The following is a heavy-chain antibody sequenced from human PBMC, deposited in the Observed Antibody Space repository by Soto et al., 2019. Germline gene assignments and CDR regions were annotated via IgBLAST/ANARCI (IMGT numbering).Heavy chain of an antibody. Sequence: SVKVSCKASGGTFSSYAISWVRQAPGQGLEWIGWIVVGSGNTNYAQKFQERVTITRDMSTSTAYMELSSLRSEDTAVYYCAAANWNSYYGMDVWGQGTTVTVSS. V-gene: IGHV1-58*02. CDR2: IVVGSGNT. J-gene: IGHJ6*02. CDR3: AAANWNSYYGMDV. CDR1: GGTFSSYA. D-gene: IGHD1-20*01.